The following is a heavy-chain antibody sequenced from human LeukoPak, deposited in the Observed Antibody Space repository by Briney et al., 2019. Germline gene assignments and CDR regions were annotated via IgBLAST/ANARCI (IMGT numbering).Heavy chain of an antibody. Sequence: GGSLRLSCGASGFTFTNYAMSWVPQAPGKGPESVSDNSSTGGTTAYADSVKGRFTISRDNSRNTLYLQMNSLRAEDTAVYYCARADRYGTTWYGRVDYWGQGTLVTVSS. CDR1: GFTFTNYA. D-gene: IGHD6-13*01. V-gene: IGHV3-23*01. CDR2: NSSTGGTT. CDR3: ARADRYGTTWYGRVDY. J-gene: IGHJ4*02.